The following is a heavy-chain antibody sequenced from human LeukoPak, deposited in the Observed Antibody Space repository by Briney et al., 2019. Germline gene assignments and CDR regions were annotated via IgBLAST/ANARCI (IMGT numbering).Heavy chain of an antibody. CDR1: GFTFSNSA. Sequence: QPGGSLRLSCAASGFTFSNSAMSWVRQAPGKGLEWVSTLSGSGITTYYADSVKGRFTISRDNSKNTLYLQMNSLRAEDTAVYYCAKGIYSSGWSYFDHWGHGTLVTVSS. V-gene: IGHV3-23*01. CDR3: AKGIYSSGWSYFDH. J-gene: IGHJ4*01. CDR2: LSGSGITT. D-gene: IGHD6-19*01.